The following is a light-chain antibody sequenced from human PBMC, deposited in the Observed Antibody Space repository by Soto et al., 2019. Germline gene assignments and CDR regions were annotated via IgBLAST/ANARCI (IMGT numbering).Light chain of an antibody. CDR1: QSVSSSY. J-gene: IGKJ4*01. CDR2: GAS. Sequence: EIVMTQSPVTLSVSPGERATLSCRASQSVSSSYLAWYQQKPGQAPRLLIHGASSRATGIPDRFSGSGSGTEFTLTISSLQSADFAVYYCQQYNNWPLAFGGGTKVDI. V-gene: IGKV3D-15*01. CDR3: QQYNNWPLA.